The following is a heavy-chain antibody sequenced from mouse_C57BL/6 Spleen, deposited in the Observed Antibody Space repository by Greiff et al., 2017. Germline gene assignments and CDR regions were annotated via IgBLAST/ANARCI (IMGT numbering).Heavy chain of an antibody. V-gene: IGHV5-15*01. D-gene: IGHD2-3*01. CDR2: ISNLAYSI. J-gene: IGHJ4*01. Sequence: EVQLVESGAGLVQPGASLKLSCAASGFTFSDYGMAWVRQAPRKGPEWVAFISNLAYSIYYADTVTGRFTISRENSKNTLYLEMSSLRSEDTAMYYCARHDGSYAMDYWGQGTSVTVSS. CDR1: GFTFSDYG. CDR3: ARHDGSYAMDY.